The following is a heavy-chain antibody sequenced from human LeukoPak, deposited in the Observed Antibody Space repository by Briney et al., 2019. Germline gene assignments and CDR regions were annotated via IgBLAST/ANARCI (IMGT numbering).Heavy chain of an antibody. D-gene: IGHD2-15*01. CDR3: ARGTPRFDS. CDR2: INYSGSS. J-gene: IGHJ3*01. Sequence: PSETPSLTCAVYGGTFSGYYWNWIRHSPGKGLEWIGEINYSGSSNYNPSLKSRATISVDTSINQFSLKLNSLTAADTAMYYCARGTPRFDSWSQGTMVTVS. V-gene: IGHV4-34*01. CDR1: GGTFSGYY.